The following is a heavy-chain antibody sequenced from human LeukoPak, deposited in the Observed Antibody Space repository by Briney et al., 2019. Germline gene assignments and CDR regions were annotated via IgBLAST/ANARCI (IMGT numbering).Heavy chain of an antibody. D-gene: IGHD1-26*01. CDR2: ITSSGRYI. Sequence: PGGSLRLSCAASGFTFSSYEMNWVRQAPGKGLEWVSSITSSGRYIYYADSVKGRFTISRDNSENSLYLQMDSLRAEDTAVYYCARTGGSYPYYFEYWGQGTLVTVSS. J-gene: IGHJ4*02. CDR1: GFTFSSYE. V-gene: IGHV3-21*01. CDR3: ARTGGSYPYYFEY.